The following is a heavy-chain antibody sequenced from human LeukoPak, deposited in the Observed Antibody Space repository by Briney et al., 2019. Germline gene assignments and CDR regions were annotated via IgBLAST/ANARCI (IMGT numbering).Heavy chain of an antibody. CDR1: GYSFTSYG. D-gene: IGHD1-7*01. CDR2: ISGYNGNT. J-gene: IGHJ4*02. Sequence: ASVKVSCKASGYSFTSYGISWVRQAPGQGLEWMGWISGYNGNTYYAQKLQGRVTLTTDTPTSTAYMDLRSLKSDDTAVYYCARDPEGITGTPHHFFDYWGQGTLVTVSS. V-gene: IGHV1-18*01. CDR3: ARDPEGITGTPHHFFDY.